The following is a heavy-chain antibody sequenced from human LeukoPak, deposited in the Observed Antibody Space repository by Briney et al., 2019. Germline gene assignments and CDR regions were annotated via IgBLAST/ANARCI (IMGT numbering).Heavy chain of an antibody. CDR2: IYHSGST. Sequence: SETLSLTCAVYGGSFSGYYWSWIRQPPGKGLEWIGYIYHSGSTYYNPSLKSRVTISVDRSKNQFSLKLSSVTAADTAVYYCARGTSYYDSSGYLSIWFDPWGQGTLVTVSS. V-gene: IGHV4-34*01. CDR1: GGSFSGYY. CDR3: ARGTSYYDSSGYLSIWFDP. D-gene: IGHD3-22*01. J-gene: IGHJ5*02.